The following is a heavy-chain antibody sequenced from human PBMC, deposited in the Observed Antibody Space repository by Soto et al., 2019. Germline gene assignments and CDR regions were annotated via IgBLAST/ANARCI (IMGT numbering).Heavy chain of an antibody. CDR3: ARDSGSYGDAFDI. CDR2: INAGNGNT. J-gene: IGHJ3*02. Sequence: QVQLVQSGAEVKKPGASVKVSCKASGYTFTSYAMHWVRQAPGQRLEWMGWINAGNGNTKYSQKFQGRVTITRDTSASTAYMELSSLRSEDTAVYYCARDSGSYGDAFDIWGQGTMVTVSS. CDR1: GYTFTSYA. V-gene: IGHV1-3*01. D-gene: IGHD1-26*01.